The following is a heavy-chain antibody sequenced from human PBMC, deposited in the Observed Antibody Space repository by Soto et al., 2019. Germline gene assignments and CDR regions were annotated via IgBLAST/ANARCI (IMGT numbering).Heavy chain of an antibody. V-gene: IGHV4-30-4*01. J-gene: IGHJ5*02. D-gene: IGHD1-26*01. CDR1: RGSINSGDYF. CDR3: GRAGRRDGNSSPGRFDT. CDR2: IYYSGTT. Sequence: PSETLSLTCTVSRGSINSGDYFWGWIRQPPGKGLEWIGYIYYSGTTYYNPSLKSRVTISVDTPKNYFSLKLSSVTAADTAVYFCGRAGRRDGNSSPGRFDTWGQGIVVTVSS.